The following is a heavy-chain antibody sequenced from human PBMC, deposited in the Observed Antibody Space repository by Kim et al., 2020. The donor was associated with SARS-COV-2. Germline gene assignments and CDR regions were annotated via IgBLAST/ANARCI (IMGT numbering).Heavy chain of an antibody. V-gene: IGHV7-4-1*02. Sequence: PTYAQGFTGRFVFSLDTSVSTAYLQISSLKAEDTAVYYCARGSSSSEFDYWGQGTLVTVSS. CDR3: ARGSSSSEFDY. CDR2: P. D-gene: IGHD6-6*01. J-gene: IGHJ4*02.